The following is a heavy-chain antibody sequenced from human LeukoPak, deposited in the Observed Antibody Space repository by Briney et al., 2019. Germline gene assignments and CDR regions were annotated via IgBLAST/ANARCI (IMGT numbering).Heavy chain of an antibody. J-gene: IGHJ4*02. CDR2: SSGSGGST. CDR1: GFTFSSDA. Sequence: PGGSLRLSCAASGFTFSSDAMSWVRQAPGKGLKWVSASSGSGGSTYYAASVKGRFTISIDNSKNTLYLQMNSLIAEDTAVYYYAKGEVSGGSFDYWGQGTLVTVSS. CDR3: AKGEVSGGSFDY. D-gene: IGHD2-15*01. V-gene: IGHV3-23*01.